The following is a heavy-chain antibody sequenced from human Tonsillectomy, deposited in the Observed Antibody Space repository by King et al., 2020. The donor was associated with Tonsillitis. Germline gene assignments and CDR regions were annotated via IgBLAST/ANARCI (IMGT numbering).Heavy chain of an antibody. D-gene: IGHD3-10*01. CDR1: GYSISSGYY. V-gene: IGHV4-38-2*01. CDR3: ARQSYGSGSYYKDY. CDR2: IYHSGST. J-gene: IGHJ4*02. Sequence: MQLQESGPGLVKPSETLSLTCAVSGYSISSGYYWGWIRQPPGKGLEWIATIYHSGSTYYNPSLKSRVTISVDTPKNQFSLKLSSVTAADTAVYYCARQSYGSGSYYKDYWGQGTLVTVSS.